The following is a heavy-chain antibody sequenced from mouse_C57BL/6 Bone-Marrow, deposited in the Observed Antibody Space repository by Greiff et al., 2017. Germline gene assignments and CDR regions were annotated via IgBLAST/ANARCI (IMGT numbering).Heavy chain of an antibody. Sequence: VQLQESGAELVRPGASVKLSCKASGYTFTSYWMHWVKQRPGQGLEWIGYINPSSGYTKYNQKFKDKATLTADKSSSTAYMQLSSLTYEDSAVYYCARLRRYYGPDWYFDVWGTGTTVTVSS. CDR2: INPSSGYT. CDR1: GYTFTSYW. D-gene: IGHD1-2*01. J-gene: IGHJ1*03. V-gene: IGHV1-7*01. CDR3: ARLRRYYGPDWYFDV.